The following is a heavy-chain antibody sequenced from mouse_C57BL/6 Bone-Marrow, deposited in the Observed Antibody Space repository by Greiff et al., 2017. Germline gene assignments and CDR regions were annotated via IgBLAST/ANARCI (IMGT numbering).Heavy chain of an antibody. D-gene: IGHD1-1*01. Sequence: VKLQESGPGLVQPSQSLSITCTVSGFSLTSYGVHWVRQSPGKGLEWLGVIWSGGSTDYNAAFISRLSISKDNSKSQVFFKMNSLQADVTAIYYCASLYGSSYGTCWYFDVWGTGTTVTVSS. CDR1: GFSLTSYG. V-gene: IGHV2-2*01. CDR3: ASLYGSSYGTCWYFDV. J-gene: IGHJ1*03. CDR2: IWSGGST.